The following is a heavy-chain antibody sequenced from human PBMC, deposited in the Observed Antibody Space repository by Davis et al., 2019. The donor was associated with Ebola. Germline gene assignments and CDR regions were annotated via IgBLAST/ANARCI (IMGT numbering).Heavy chain of an antibody. V-gene: IGHV4-59*01. CDR1: GGSISSYY. CDR2: IYYSGST. CDR3: AREGYSSAWPSFFDY. J-gene: IGHJ4*02. Sequence: SETLSLTCTVSGGSISSYYWSWIRQPPGKGLAWIGYIYYSGSTIYYPSLKSRVTISVDTSKKQFSLKLSSVTAADTAVYYCAREGYSSAWPSFFDYWGQGTLVTVSS. D-gene: IGHD6-19*01.